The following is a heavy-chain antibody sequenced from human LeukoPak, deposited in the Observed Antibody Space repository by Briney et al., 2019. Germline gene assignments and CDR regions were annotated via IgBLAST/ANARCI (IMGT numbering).Heavy chain of an antibody. CDR2: INYSGIT. CDR3: ACLSDY. Sequence: SETLAHTCTVSGGAISNDNFYWGWIRQPPGKGLEWIGSINYSGITYYNPSLKSRVTISLDTSKTQFSLKLSSVTAADTAVYYCACLSDYWSQGTLVSVCS. V-gene: IGHV4-39*01. J-gene: IGHJ4*02. CDR1: GGAISNDNFY.